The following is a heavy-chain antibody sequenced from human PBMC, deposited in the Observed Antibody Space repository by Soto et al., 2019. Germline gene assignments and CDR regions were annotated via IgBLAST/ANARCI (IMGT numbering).Heavy chain of an antibody. V-gene: IGHV1-18*01. J-gene: IGHJ5*01. CDR1: GYTFTSYG. CDR2: SIGYNGDT. CDR3: ARERFPDGVVVAAAAPFDP. D-gene: IGHD2-15*01. Sequence: ASVKVSCKASGYTFTSYGLSWVRQAPGQGLEWMGGSIGYNGDTNYAEKFQGRVTMTTDTSTSTAYMELRRLRTDDTAEYYWARERFPDGVVVAAAAPFDPWGQGTLVTVSS.